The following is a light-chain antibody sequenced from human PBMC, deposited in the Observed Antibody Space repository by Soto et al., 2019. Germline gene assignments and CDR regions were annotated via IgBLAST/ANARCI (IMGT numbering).Light chain of an antibody. CDR2: GAS. CDR1: QSVSSSY. J-gene: IGKJ2*01. V-gene: IGKV3-20*01. Sequence: EIVLTQSPGTLSLSPGERATLSCRASQSVSSSYLAWYQQKPGQAPRLLIYGASSRATGIPDRFSGSGSGTDFTLTISRLEPEDFAVYYSQQYGSSPLYTFGQGTQLEIK. CDR3: QQYGSSPLYT.